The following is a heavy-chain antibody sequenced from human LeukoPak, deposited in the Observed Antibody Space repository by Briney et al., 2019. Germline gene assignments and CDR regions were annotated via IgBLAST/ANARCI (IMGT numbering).Heavy chain of an antibody. CDR2: FDPEDGET. Sequence: ASVTVSFTVSGYTLTELSMHWVRQAPGTGLEWMGGFDPEDGETIYAQKFQGRVTMTEDTSTDTAYMELSSLRSEDTAVYYCATLPDTIFGVVNDYWGQGTLVTVSS. CDR3: ATLPDTIFGVVNDY. V-gene: IGHV1-24*01. J-gene: IGHJ4*02. D-gene: IGHD3-3*01. CDR1: GYTLTELS.